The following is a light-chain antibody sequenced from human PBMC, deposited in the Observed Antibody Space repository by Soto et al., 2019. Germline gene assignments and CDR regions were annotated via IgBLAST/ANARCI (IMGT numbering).Light chain of an antibody. V-gene: IGKV3-15*01. CDR2: GAS. Sequence: EIVMTQSPATLSVSPGARVTLSCRASQSVRSELAWYQQKPGQAPRLLIYGASTRATGIPDRFSGSGSGTDFTLTIRSLQFEDFAVYYCQQYENWYTFGQGTKSEI. CDR3: QQYENWYT. CDR1: QSVRSE. J-gene: IGKJ2*01.